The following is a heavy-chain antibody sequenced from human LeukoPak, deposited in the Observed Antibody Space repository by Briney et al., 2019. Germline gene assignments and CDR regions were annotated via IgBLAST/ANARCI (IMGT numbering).Heavy chain of an antibody. CDR1: GFTFSSYS. V-gene: IGHV3-21*01. CDR2: ISSSSTYI. Sequence: PGGSLRLSRAASGFTFSSYSMNWVRQAPGKGLEWVSSISSSSTYIYYADSVKGRFTISRDNAKNSLYLQMNSLRAEDTAVYYCARDGYYDILTGYYTGSGKEYYMDVWGKGTTVTISS. CDR3: ARDGYYDILTGYYTGSGKEYYMDV. J-gene: IGHJ6*03. D-gene: IGHD3-9*01.